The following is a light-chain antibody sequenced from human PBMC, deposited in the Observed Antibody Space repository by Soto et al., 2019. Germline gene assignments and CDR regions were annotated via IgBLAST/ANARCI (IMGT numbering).Light chain of an antibody. CDR1: SSDVGGYDF. CDR2: DVS. CDR3: CSYAGSSTFV. V-gene: IGLV2-11*01. J-gene: IGLJ1*01. Sequence: QSVLTQPRSVSGSPGQSVTISCTGTSSDVGGYDFVSWYQQHPGKAPKLMISDVSKRPSGVPDRLSGSKSGNTASLTISGLQAEDEADYYCCSYAGSSTFVFGTGTKVTVL.